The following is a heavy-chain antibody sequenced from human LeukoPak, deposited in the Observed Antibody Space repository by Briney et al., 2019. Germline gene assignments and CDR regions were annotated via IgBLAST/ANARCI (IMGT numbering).Heavy chain of an antibody. D-gene: IGHD3-10*01. Sequence: PGGSLRLSCAASGFTFSSYAMSWVRQAPGKGLEWVSTFSGGGGSTYYADSVKGRFTISRDNAKNSLYLQMNSLRAEDTAVYYCGRDVAPYYWGQGTLVTVSS. CDR3: GRDVAPYY. V-gene: IGHV3-23*01. J-gene: IGHJ4*02. CDR2: FSGGGGST. CDR1: GFTFSSYA.